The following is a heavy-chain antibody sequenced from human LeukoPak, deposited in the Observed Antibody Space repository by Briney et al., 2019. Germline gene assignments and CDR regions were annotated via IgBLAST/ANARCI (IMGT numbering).Heavy chain of an antibody. CDR3: AKKRGMQLWQYYFDY. Sequence: GASLRLSCAASGFTFSSYAMSWVRRAPGKELEWVSAISGSGGNTYYADSVKGRFTISRDNSKNTLYLQMNSLRAEDTAIYYCAKKRGMQLWQYYFDYWGQGTLVTVSS. CDR1: GFTFSSYA. D-gene: IGHD5-18*01. V-gene: IGHV3-23*01. CDR2: ISGSGGNT. J-gene: IGHJ4*02.